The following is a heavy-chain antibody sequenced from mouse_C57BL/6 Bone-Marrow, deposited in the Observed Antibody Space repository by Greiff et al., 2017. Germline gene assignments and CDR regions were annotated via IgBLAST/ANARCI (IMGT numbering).Heavy chain of an antibody. V-gene: IGHV1-81*01. D-gene: IGHD2-4*01. CDR2: IYPRSGNT. Sequence: QVQLQQSGAELARPGASVKLSCKASGYTFTSYGISWVKQRTGQGLEWIGEIYPRSGNTYYNEKFQGKATLTADKSSSTAYMELRSLTSEDSAVDFGARWDGDYDWFAYWGQGTLVTVAA. J-gene: IGHJ3*01. CDR3: ARWDGDYDWFAY. CDR1: GYTFTSYG.